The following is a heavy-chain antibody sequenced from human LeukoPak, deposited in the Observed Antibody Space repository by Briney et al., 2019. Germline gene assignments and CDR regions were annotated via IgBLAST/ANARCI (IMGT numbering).Heavy chain of an antibody. CDR1: GFTVSSNY. CDR2: IYSGGST. CDR3: ARVDDSSGYQSYYYYYMDV. Sequence: PGGSLRLSCAASGFTVSSNYMSWVRQAPGKGLEWVSVIYSGGSTYYADSVKGRFTISRDNSKNTLYLQMNSLRAEDTAVYYCARVDDSSGYQSYYYYYMDVWGKGTTVTISS. D-gene: IGHD3-22*01. V-gene: IGHV3-53*01. J-gene: IGHJ6*03.